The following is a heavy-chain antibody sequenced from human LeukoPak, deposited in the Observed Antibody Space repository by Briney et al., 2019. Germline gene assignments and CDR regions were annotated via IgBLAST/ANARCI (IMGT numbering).Heavy chain of an antibody. J-gene: IGHJ4*02. CDR3: ARAGGIPASFDY. CDR1: GGSISSSSYY. CDR2: IYYSGST. V-gene: IGHV4-39*07. D-gene: IGHD6-25*01. Sequence: SSETLSLTCTVSGGSISSSSYYWGWIRQPPGKGLEWIGSIYYSGSTYYNPSLKSRVTISVDTSKNQFSLKLSSVTAADTAVYYCARAGGIPASFDYWGQGTLVTVSS.